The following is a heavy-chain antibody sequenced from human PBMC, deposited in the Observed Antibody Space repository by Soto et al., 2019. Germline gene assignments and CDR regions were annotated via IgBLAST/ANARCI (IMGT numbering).Heavy chain of an antibody. V-gene: IGHV3-7*01. CDR1: EVTFNMHW. Sequence: EVQLEQSGGGLVQPGGSLRLSCIASEVTFNMHWMTWVRQAPGKGLEWVANIKEDGAEKNYVDSVKGRFTISRDNAKNSLCLQMNSLRADDSAVYYCARNQGTARNNYFDDADVWGGGSTVIVSS. CDR3: ARNQGTARNNYFDDADV. D-gene: IGHD1-1*01. CDR2: IKEDGAEK. J-gene: IGHJ6*04.